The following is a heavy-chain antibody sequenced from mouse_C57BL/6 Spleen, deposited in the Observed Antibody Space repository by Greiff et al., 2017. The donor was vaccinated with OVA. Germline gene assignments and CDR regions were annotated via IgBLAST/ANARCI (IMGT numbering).Heavy chain of an antibody. J-gene: IGHJ2*01. Sequence: QVQLQQSGAELARPGASVKLSCKASGYTFTSYGISWVKQRTGQGLEWIGEIYPRSGNTYYNEKFKGKATLTADKSSSTAYMELRSLTSEDSAVYFCARRGPSTTVDYFDYWGQGTTLTVSS. V-gene: IGHV1-81*01. CDR3: ARRGPSTTVDYFDY. CDR2: IYPRSGNT. CDR1: GYTFTSYG. D-gene: IGHD1-1*01.